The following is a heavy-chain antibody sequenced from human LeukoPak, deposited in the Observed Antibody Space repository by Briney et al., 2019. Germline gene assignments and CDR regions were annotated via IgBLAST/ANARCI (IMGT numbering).Heavy chain of an antibody. CDR3: TRETSSRYFDY. CDR2: MNPNSGRT. CDR1: GYTLTSYD. J-gene: IGHJ4*02. Sequence: ASVKVSCKASGYTLTSYDINWVRQATGQGLEWMEWMNPNSGRTGYARNFQGRITITRNTSISTAYMELSSLRSEDTAVYYRTRETSSRYFDYWGQGTLVTVSS. V-gene: IGHV1-8*01.